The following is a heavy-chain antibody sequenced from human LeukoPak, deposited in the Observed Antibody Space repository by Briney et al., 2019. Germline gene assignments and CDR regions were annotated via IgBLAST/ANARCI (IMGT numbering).Heavy chain of an antibody. D-gene: IGHD5-24*01. Sequence: GRSLRLSCVASGFTFSSHGMHWVSQAPGKGLEWVAVIWYDGSHRYYPDSVKGRFTISRDNSKNTLFLQMDSLRVDDTAVYYCVRDNAAADGALDYWGQGSLVTVSS. CDR1: GFTFSSHG. CDR2: IWYDGSHR. J-gene: IGHJ4*02. CDR3: VRDNAAADGALDY. V-gene: IGHV3-33*01.